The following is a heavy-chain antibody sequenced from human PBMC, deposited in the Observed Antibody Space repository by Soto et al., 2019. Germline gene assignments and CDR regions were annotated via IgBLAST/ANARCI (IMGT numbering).Heavy chain of an antibody. Sequence: LRLSCAASGFTFSTYWMHWVRQAPGKGLVWVSRIKSDGSSTTYADSVKGRFTISRDNAKNSLYLQMNSLRAEDTAVYYCAGCSGGSCYWFDPWGQGTLVTVSS. V-gene: IGHV3-74*01. CDR1: GFTFSTYW. D-gene: IGHD2-15*01. J-gene: IGHJ5*02. CDR3: AGCSGGSCYWFDP. CDR2: IKSDGSST.